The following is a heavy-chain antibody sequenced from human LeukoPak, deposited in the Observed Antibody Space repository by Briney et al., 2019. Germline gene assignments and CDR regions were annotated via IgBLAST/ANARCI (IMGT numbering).Heavy chain of an antibody. CDR1: GASIRSGDYY. V-gene: IGHV4-61*08. Sequence: KTSETLSLTCTVSGASIRSGDYYWSWIRQPPGKGLEWIGYIHYSGSTNYNPSLKSRVTISVDTSKNQFSLKLSSVTAADTAVYYCASLSGYSYGIDAFDIWGQGTMVTVSS. D-gene: IGHD5-18*01. CDR3: ASLSGYSYGIDAFDI. CDR2: IHYSGST. J-gene: IGHJ3*02.